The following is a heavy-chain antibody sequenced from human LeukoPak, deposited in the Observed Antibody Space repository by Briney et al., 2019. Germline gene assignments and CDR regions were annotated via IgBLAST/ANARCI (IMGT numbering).Heavy chain of an antibody. CDR1: GFTFRSYN. CDR3: ARGELGDCSGGSCYFDY. J-gene: IGHJ4*02. D-gene: IGHD2-15*01. V-gene: IGHV3-21*01. Sequence: GGSLRLSCVASGFTFRSYNMHWVRQAPGKGLEWVSSIGRSSGYIHYADSLKGRFTISRDIAKNSLYLQMNSLKAEDTAVYYCARGELGDCSGGSCYFDYWGQGTLVTVSS. CDR2: IGRSSGYI.